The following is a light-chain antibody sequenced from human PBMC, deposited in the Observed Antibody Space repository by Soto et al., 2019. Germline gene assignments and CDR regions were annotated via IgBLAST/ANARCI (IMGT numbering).Light chain of an antibody. CDR2: DNY. CDR3: GAWDTSLRAVV. V-gene: IGLV1-51*01. Sequence: QSVLTQPPSVSAAPGQKVIISCSGNSSNIGKNYVFWYQQFPGTAPKLLIYDNYKRPSVIPDRFSVSKSGASATLAITGLHTGDEDDYYCGAWDTSLRAVVFGGGTKLTVL. CDR1: SSNIGKNY. J-gene: IGLJ2*01.